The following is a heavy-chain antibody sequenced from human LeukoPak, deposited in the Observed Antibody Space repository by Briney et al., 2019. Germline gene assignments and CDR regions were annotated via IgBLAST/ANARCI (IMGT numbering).Heavy chain of an antibody. V-gene: IGHV4-39*02. CDR2: IYYSGST. CDR1: GGSISSSSYY. J-gene: IGHJ4*02. CDR3: AREGTGSSWYFY. Sequence: PSETLSLTCTASGGSISSSSYYWGWIRPPPGKGLEWIGSIYYSGSTYYNPSLKSRVTISVDTSKNQFSLKLSSVTAADTAVYYCAREGTGSSWYFYWGQGTLVTVSS. D-gene: IGHD6-13*01.